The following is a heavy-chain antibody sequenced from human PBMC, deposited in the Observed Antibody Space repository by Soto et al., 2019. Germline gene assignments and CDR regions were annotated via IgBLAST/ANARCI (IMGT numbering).Heavy chain of an antibody. V-gene: IGHV4-4*02. Sequence: QVQLQESGPGLVKPSGTLSLTCAVSSGSISSSNWCSWVRQPPGKGLEWIGEIYHSGSTNYNPSLESRVTITVDKSKNQFSLKLSSVTAADTAVYYCARWGSCSSTSCYPNYFDYWGQGTLVTVSS. J-gene: IGHJ4*02. CDR2: IYHSGST. CDR3: ARWGSCSSTSCYPNYFDY. D-gene: IGHD2-2*01. CDR1: SGSISSSNW.